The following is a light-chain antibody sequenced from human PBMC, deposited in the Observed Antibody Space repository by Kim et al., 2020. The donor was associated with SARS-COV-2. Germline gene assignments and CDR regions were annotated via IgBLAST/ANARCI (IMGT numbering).Light chain of an antibody. J-gene: IGLJ1*01. CDR1: SSDVGGYNY. CDR3: SSYTSSSSYV. CDR2: DVS. Sequence: GPSITISCTGTSSDVGGYNYVSWYQQHPGKAPKLMIYDVSKRPSGVSNRFSGSKSGNTASLTISGLQAEDEGDYYCSSYTSSSSYVFGTGTKVTVL. V-gene: IGLV2-14*04.